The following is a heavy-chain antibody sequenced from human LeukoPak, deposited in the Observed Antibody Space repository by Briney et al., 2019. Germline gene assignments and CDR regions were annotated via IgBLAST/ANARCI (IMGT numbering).Heavy chain of an antibody. CDR2: ISYDGSNK. CDR3: AGDRKIVGATGYFDY. V-gene: IGHV3-30-3*01. CDR1: GFTFSSYA. D-gene: IGHD1-26*01. Sequence: GRSLRLSCAASGFTFSSYAMHWVRQAPGKGLEWVAVISYDGSNKYYADSVKGRFTISRDNSKNTLYLQMNSLRAEDTAVYYCAGDRKIVGATGYFDYWGQGTLVTVSS. J-gene: IGHJ4*02.